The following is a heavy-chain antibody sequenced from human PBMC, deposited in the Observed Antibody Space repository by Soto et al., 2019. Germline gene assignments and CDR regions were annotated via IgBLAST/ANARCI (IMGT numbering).Heavy chain of an antibody. Sequence: QVQLVQSGAEVKKPGSSVKVSCKASGGTFSSYAISWVRQAPGQGLEWMGGIIPIFGTANYAQKFQGRVTITADKSTTTAYMELRSLRSEDRAVYYCAREGVYSSGWATITPYYGMDVWGQGTTVTVSS. D-gene: IGHD6-19*01. J-gene: IGHJ6*02. CDR2: IIPIFGTA. CDR1: GGTFSSYA. CDR3: AREGVYSSGWATITPYYGMDV. V-gene: IGHV1-69*06.